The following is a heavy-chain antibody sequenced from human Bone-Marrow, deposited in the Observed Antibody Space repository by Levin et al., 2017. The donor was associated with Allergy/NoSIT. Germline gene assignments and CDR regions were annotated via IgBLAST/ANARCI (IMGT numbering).Heavy chain of an antibody. V-gene: IGHV3-33*07. CDR3: ASGGCGGDCSYFDY. Sequence: GGSLRLSCAASGFTFRTYGMYWVRQAPGKGLDWVAAIWYDGSNEYYADSVKGRFTISRDNSKNTEYLQMNSLRAEDTALYYCASGGCGGDCSYFDYWGRGTLVTVSS. D-gene: IGHD2-21*02. CDR2: IWYDGSNE. CDR1: GFTFRTYG. J-gene: IGHJ4*02.